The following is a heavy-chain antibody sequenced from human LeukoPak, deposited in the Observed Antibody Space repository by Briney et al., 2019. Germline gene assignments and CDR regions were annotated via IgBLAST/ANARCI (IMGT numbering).Heavy chain of an antibody. CDR2: IKSKTDGGTT. CDR3: TTDPLGWLQPWSPY. J-gene: IGHJ4*02. D-gene: IGHD5-24*01. V-gene: IGHV3-15*01. CDR1: GFTFSNAW. Sequence: GGSLRLSCAASGFTFSNAWMSWVRQAPGKGLEWVGRIKSKTDGGTTDYAAPVKGRFIISRDDSRNTLYLQMNSLETEDTAVYYCTTDPLGWLQPWSPYWGQGTLVTVSS.